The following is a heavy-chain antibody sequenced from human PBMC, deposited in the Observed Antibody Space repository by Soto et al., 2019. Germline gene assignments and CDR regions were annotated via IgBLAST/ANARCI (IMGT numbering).Heavy chain of an antibody. D-gene: IGHD6-13*01. Sequence: QITLKESGPTLVKPTQTLTLTCTFSGFSLSTSGVGVGWIRQPPGKALEWLALIYWDDDKRYSPSLKSRLTITKDTSKNQVVLTMTNMDPVETATYYCAHATYSSPSNWFDPWGQGTLVTVSS. CDR1: GFSLSTSGVG. V-gene: IGHV2-5*02. CDR3: AHATYSSPSNWFDP. CDR2: IYWDDDK. J-gene: IGHJ5*02.